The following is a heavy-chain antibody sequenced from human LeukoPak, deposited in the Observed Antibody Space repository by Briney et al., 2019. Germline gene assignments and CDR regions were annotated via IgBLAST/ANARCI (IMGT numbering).Heavy chain of an antibody. J-gene: IGHJ4*02. V-gene: IGHV1-18*01. CDR2: ISAYNGNT. D-gene: IGHD1-26*01. CDR3: AREWELHSGNYYFDY. Sequence: ASVKVSCKASGYTFTSYGISWVRQAPGQGLEWMGWISAYNGNTNYAQKLQGRVTMTTDTSTSTAYMELRSLRSDDTAVYYCAREWELHSGNYYFDYWGQGTLVTVSS. CDR1: GYTFTSYG.